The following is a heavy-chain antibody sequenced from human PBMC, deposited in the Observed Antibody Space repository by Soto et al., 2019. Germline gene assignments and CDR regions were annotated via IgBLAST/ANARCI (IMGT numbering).Heavy chain of an antibody. V-gene: IGHV4-31*03. Sequence: KTSETLSLTCTVSGGSISSGGYYWSWIRQHPGKGLEWIGYIYYSGSTYYNPSLKSRVTISVDTSKNQFSLKLSSVTAADTAVYYSARAIYSSSWYWFDPWGQGTLVTVSS. J-gene: IGHJ5*02. D-gene: IGHD6-13*01. CDR1: GGSISSGGYY. CDR3: ARAIYSSSWYWFDP. CDR2: IYYSGST.